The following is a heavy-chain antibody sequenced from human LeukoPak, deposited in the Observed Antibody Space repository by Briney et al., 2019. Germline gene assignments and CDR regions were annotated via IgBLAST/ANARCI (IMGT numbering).Heavy chain of an antibody. CDR2: IIPIFGTA. CDR3: ARRVGGSSTSRGEIWFDP. J-gene: IGHJ5*02. Sequence: ASVKVSCKASGGTFSSYAISWVRQAPGQGLEWMGGIIPIFGTANYAQKFQGRVTITTDESTSTAYMELSSLRSEDTAVYYCARRVGGSSTSRGEIWFDPLGQGTLVTVSS. CDR1: GGTFSSYA. D-gene: IGHD2-2*01. V-gene: IGHV1-69*05.